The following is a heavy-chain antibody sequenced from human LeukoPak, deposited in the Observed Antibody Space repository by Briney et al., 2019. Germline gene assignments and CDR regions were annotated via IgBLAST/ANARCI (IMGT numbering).Heavy chain of an antibody. J-gene: IGHJ4*02. CDR1: GFTFGDYA. CDR3: TRDPGYDSSGYYRYDGYYFDY. D-gene: IGHD3-22*01. V-gene: IGHV3-49*03. CDR2: IRSKAYGGTT. Sequence: PGGSLRLSCTASGFTFGDYAMSWFRQAPGKGLEWVGFIRSKAYGGTTEYAASVKGRFTISRDDSKSIAYLQMNSLKTEDTAVYYCTRDPGYDSSGYYRYDGYYFDYWGQGTLVTVSS.